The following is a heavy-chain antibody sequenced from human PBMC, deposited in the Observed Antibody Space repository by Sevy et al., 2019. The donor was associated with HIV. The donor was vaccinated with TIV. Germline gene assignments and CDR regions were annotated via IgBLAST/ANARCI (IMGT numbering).Heavy chain of an antibody. V-gene: IGHV3-9*01. D-gene: IGHD2-8*01. J-gene: IGHJ1*01. Sequence: GGSLRLSCAASGFTFDDYAMHWVRQAPGKGLEWVSGISWNSGSIGYADSVKGRFTISRDKAKNSLYLQMNSLRAEDTALYYCAKGSGGGSIVLMVYAASSAEYFQHWGQGTLVTVSS. CDR1: GFTFDDYA. CDR2: ISWNSGSI. CDR3: AKGSGGGSIVLMVYAASSAEYFQH.